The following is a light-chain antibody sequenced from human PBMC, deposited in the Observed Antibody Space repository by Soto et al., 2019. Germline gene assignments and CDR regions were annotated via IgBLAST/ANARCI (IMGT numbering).Light chain of an antibody. V-gene: IGKV3-15*01. J-gene: IGKJ2*01. CDR1: QSVTSN. Sequence: EVVVTQSPDTLSVSPGERATLSCRASQSVTSNLAWYQQIPGRAPRLLIHGVSTRATGIPPRFSGSGSGTGFTLTISSLHSEDSAVYYCQQYDSWPYTFGQGTRLEIK. CDR3: QQYDSWPYT. CDR2: GVS.